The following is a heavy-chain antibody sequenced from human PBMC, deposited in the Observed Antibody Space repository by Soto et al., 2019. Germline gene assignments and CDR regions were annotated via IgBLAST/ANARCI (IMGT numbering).Heavy chain of an antibody. CDR2: IYHSGST. V-gene: IGHV4-4*02. D-gene: IGHD2-15*01. CDR1: SGSISSSNW. J-gene: IGHJ4*02. CDR3: ARTAGYCSGGSCYTFDY. Sequence: SETLSLTCAVSSGSISSSNWWSWVRQPPGKGLEWIGEIYHSGSTNYNPSLKSRVTISVDKSKNQFSLKLSSVTAADTAVYYCARTAGYCSGGSCYTFDYWGQGTLVTVSS.